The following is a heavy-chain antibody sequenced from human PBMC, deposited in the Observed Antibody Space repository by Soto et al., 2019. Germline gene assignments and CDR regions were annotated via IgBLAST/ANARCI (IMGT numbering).Heavy chain of an antibody. V-gene: IGHV3-7*01. CDR2: INQDGSGK. CDR3: ARDFGVQELDY. J-gene: IGHJ4*02. D-gene: IGHD3-10*01. Sequence: GGSLRLSCAASGFTFSTYWMSWVRQAPGKGLEWVANINQDGSGKYYVDSVKGRFTISRDNAKNSLYLQMNSLRAEDTAVYHCARDFGVQELDYWGQGTLVTSPQ. CDR1: GFTFSTYW.